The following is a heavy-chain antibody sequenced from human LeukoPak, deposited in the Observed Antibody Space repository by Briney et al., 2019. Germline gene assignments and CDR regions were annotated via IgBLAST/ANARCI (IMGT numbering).Heavy chain of an antibody. CDR1: GGTFSSYA. V-gene: IGHV1-69*05. CDR3: ARHRHYDSSGYYPLDY. Sequence: SVKVSCKASGGTFSSYAISWVRQAPGQGLEWMGGIIPIFGTANYAQKFQGRVTITTDESTSTAYMELSSLRSEDTDVYYCARHRHYDSSGYYPLDYWGQGTLVTVSS. D-gene: IGHD3-22*01. J-gene: IGHJ4*02. CDR2: IIPIFGTA.